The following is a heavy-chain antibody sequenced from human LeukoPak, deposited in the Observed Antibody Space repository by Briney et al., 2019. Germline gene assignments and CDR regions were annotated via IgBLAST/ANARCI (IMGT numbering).Heavy chain of an antibody. J-gene: IGHJ4*02. D-gene: IGHD3-3*01. CDR3: ATYTALYDFWSGYYPPRGDY. V-gene: IGHV3-30*02. CDR2: IRYDGSNK. Sequence: GGSLRLSCAASGFTFSSYGMHWVRQAPGKGLEWVAFIRYDGSNKYYADSVKGRFTIPRDNSKNTLCLQMNSLRAEDTAVYYCATYTALYDFWSGYYPPRGDYWGQGTLVTVSS. CDR1: GFTFSSYG.